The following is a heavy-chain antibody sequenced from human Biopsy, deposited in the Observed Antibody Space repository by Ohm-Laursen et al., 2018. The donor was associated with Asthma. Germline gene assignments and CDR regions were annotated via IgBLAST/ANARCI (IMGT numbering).Heavy chain of an antibody. Sequence: SLRLSCAATGFTFDDYAMHWVRQAPGKGLEWVSGITWNSRSIGYADSVKGRFSISRDNAKNSLYLQMNSLRPEDTALYYCAKDGVTTVTTTAFDMWGQGTMVAVAS. CDR3: AKDGVTTVTTTAFDM. CDR1: GFTFDDYA. D-gene: IGHD4-17*01. J-gene: IGHJ3*02. CDR2: ITWNSRSI. V-gene: IGHV3-9*01.